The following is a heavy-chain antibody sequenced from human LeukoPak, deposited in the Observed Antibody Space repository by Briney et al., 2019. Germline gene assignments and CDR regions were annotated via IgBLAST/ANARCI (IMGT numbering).Heavy chain of an antibody. V-gene: IGHV3-23*01. D-gene: IGHD3-9*01. J-gene: IGHJ4*01. Sequence: GGSLRLSCAASGFTFSSYAMSWVGQARGKGLEWVAAISGSGGSKYYADSVKGGFTISRDNSKKTLYLQMKSLRAEDTAVYYCAKDIRYFDWLLGLNFDYRGHGTLGTLSP. CDR1: GFTFSSYA. CDR3: AKDIRYFDWLLGLNFDY. CDR2: ISGSGGSK.